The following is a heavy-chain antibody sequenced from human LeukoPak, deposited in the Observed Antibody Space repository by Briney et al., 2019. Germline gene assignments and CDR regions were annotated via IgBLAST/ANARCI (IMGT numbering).Heavy chain of an antibody. V-gene: IGHV3-7*01. CDR3: AREGAVALDY. D-gene: IGHD6-19*01. CDR2: INQVGSEK. CDR1: GFTFSRYW. J-gene: IGHJ4*02. Sequence: GGSLRLSCAASGFTFSRYWMSWVRQPPGRGLECVANINQVGSEKYYVDSVKGRFTISRDNAKNSLFLQMNSLRAEDTAVYYCAREGAVALDYWGQGTLVTVSS.